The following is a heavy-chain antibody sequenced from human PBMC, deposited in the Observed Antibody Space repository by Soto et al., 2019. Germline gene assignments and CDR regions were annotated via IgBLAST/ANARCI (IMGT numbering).Heavy chain of an antibody. Sequence: GGSLRLSCAASGFTFSSYGMHWVRQAPGKGLEWVAVIWYDGSNKYYADSVKGRFTISRDNSKNTLYLQMNSLRAEDTAVYYCARDGSSTSRIDYAFDIWGQGTMVTVSS. CDR3: ARDGSSTSRIDYAFDI. V-gene: IGHV3-33*08. D-gene: IGHD2-2*01. CDR1: GFTFSSYG. CDR2: IWYDGSNK. J-gene: IGHJ3*02.